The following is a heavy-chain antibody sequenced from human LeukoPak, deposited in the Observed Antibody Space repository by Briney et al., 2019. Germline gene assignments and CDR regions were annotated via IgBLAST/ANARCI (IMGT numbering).Heavy chain of an antibody. V-gene: IGHV4-59*01. CDR2: IYYSGST. Sequence: SETLSLTCTVSGGSISSYYWSWFRQPLGKGLEWIGYIYYSGSTNYNPSLKSRVTISVDTSKNQFSLKLSSVTAADTAVYYCARDRRNCTNGVCYYYYYMDVWGKGTTVTVSS. J-gene: IGHJ6*03. CDR3: ARDRRNCTNGVCYYYYYMDV. D-gene: IGHD2-8*01. CDR1: GGSISSYY.